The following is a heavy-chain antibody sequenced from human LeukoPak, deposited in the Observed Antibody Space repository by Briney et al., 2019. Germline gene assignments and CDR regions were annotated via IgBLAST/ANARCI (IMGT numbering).Heavy chain of an antibody. V-gene: IGHV3-11*01. CDR2: ISSSGSTI. J-gene: IGHJ6*02. CDR3: ANGPDYDILTCYYNPDYGMDV. Sequence: GGSLRLSCAASGFTFSDYYMSWIRQAPGKGLEWVSYISSSGSTIYYADSVKGRFTISRDNAKNSLYLQMNSLRAEDTAVYYCANGPDYDILTCYYNPDYGMDVWGQGTTVTVSS. CDR1: GFTFSDYY. D-gene: IGHD3-9*01.